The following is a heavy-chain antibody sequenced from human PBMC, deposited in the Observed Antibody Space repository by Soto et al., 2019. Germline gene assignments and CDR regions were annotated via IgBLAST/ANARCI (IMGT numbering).Heavy chain of an antibody. CDR2: ISSGASTI. V-gene: IGHV3-11*01. Sequence: ESGGGLGKPGGSLRLSCAASGFTFSDYYMSWIRQAPGKGLEWVSYISSGASTIYYADSVKGRFTISRDNAKNSLYLQMNSLRAEDTAVYYCARDLYCGGDCYSPGVDYWGQGTLVTVSS. D-gene: IGHD2-21*01. CDR3: ARDLYCGGDCYSPGVDY. J-gene: IGHJ4*02. CDR1: GFTFSDYY.